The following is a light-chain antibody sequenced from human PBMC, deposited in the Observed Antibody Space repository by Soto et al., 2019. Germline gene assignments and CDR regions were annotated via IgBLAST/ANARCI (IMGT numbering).Light chain of an antibody. J-gene: IGLJ2*01. Sequence: SALTQPASVSGSPGQSITISCTGTSSDVGGYDYVSWYQQHPGKVPKLMIYEVFRRPSGISDRFSGSKSGNTASLTISGLQAEDEADYYCCSYTTTSTVVFGGGTKLTVL. CDR3: CSYTTTSTVV. V-gene: IGLV2-14*03. CDR2: EVF. CDR1: SSDVGGYDY.